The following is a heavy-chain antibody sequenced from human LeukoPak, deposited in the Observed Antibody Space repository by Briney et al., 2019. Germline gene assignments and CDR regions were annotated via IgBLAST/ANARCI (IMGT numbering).Heavy chain of an antibody. J-gene: IGHJ4*02. CDR1: GFTFIDYD. V-gene: IGHV3-13*01. CDR3: ARGGIQVSGIDEFDY. D-gene: IGHD6-19*01. CDR2: IGIRGDT. Sequence: GGSLRLSCAASGFTFIDYDMHWVRHVLGKGLEWVSAIGIRGDTHYSGSVKVRFTISRENAESSLYLQMNSLRAEDTAVYYCARGGIQVSGIDEFDYWGQGTLVTVSS.